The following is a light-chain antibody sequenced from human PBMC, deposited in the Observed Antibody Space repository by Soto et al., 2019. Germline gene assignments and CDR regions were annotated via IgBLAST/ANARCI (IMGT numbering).Light chain of an antibody. CDR3: QNYNSAPWA. J-gene: IGKJ1*01. CDR2: AAS. Sequence: ITTTQYPSSLSASVEDRVTITCRASQGISNYLAWYQQKPGKVPKLLIYAASTLQSGVPSRFSGSGSGTDFTLTISSLQPEDVATYYCQNYNSAPWAFGQGTKVDIK. CDR1: QGISNY. V-gene: IGKV1-27*01.